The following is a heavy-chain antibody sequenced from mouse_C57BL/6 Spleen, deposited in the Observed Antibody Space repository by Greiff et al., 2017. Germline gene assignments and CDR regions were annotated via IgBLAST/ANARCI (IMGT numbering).Heavy chain of an antibody. J-gene: IGHJ1*03. D-gene: IGHD2-1*01. CDR2: ILPGSGST. V-gene: IGHV1-9*01. CDR3: ERGNYEGYFDV. Sequence: QVQLQQSGAELMKPGASVKLSCKATGYTFTGYWIEWIEWIGEILPGSGSTNYNEKFKGKATFTADTSSNTAYMQLSSLTTEDSAIYYCERGNYEGYFDVWGTGTTVTVSS. CDR1: GYTFTGYW.